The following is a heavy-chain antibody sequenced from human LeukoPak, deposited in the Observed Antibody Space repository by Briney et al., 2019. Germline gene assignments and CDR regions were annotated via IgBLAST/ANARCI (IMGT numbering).Heavy chain of an antibody. CDR3: ARANRLIYGDAGNWSDP. CDR1: GGTFSSYA. CDR2: IIPIFGTA. D-gene: IGHD4-17*01. J-gene: IGHJ5*02. V-gene: IGHV1-69*05. Sequence: ASVKVSCKASGGTFSSYAISWVRQAPGQGLEWMGGIIPIFGTASYAQKFQGRVTITTDESTSTAYMELSSLRSEDTAVYYCARANRLIYGDAGNWSDPWGQGTLVTVSS.